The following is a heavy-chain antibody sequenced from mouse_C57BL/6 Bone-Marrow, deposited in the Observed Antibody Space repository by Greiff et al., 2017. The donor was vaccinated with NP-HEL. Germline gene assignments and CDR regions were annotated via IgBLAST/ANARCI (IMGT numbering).Heavy chain of an antibody. J-gene: IGHJ2*01. Sequence: VKLMESGPELVKPGASVKISCKASGYAFSSSWMNWVKQRPGKGLEWIGRIYPGDGDTNYNGKFKGKATLTADKSSSTAYMQLSSLTSEDSAVYFCARGGITTVVNFDYWGQGTTLTVSS. V-gene: IGHV1-82*01. CDR1: GYAFSSSW. CDR2: IYPGDGDT. CDR3: ARGGITTVVNFDY. D-gene: IGHD1-1*01.